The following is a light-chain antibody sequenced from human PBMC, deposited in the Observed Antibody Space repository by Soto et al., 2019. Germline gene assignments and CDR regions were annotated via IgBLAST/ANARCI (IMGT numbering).Light chain of an antibody. Sequence: EIVLTQSPGTLSLSPGERATLSCRASQSVRNGYLAWYQQKPGQAPRLLIYGASSGATGIPARFSGSGSGTDVTLTISRLAPEDFAVYYCQQYGSSPYTFGQGTKLEIK. CDR3: QQYGSSPYT. CDR1: QSVRNGY. CDR2: GAS. J-gene: IGKJ2*01. V-gene: IGKV3-20*01.